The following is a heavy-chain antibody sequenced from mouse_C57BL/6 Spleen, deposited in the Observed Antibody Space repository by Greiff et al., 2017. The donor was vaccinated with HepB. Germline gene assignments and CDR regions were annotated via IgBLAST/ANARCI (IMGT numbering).Heavy chain of an antibody. D-gene: IGHD1-1*01. CDR2: IYPGDGDT. CDR1: GYAFSSYW. Sequence: VQLQESGAELVKPGASVKISCKASGYAFSSYWMNWVKQRPGKGLEWIGQIYPGDGDTNYNGKFKGKATLTADKSSSTAYMQLSSLTSEDSAVYFGARSSITTVVAGDYWGQGTTLTVSS. V-gene: IGHV1-80*01. CDR3: ARSSITTVVAGDY. J-gene: IGHJ2*01.